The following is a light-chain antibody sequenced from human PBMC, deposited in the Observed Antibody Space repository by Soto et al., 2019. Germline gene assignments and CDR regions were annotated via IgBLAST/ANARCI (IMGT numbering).Light chain of an antibody. J-gene: IGKJ5*01. CDR2: DAS. CDR3: QHYENLPT. V-gene: IGKV1-33*01. Sequence: DIQMTQSPSSLSESVGDRVTITCQAIQNINTYLNCYQQKPGRAPKLLIYDASNLEAGVPSRFRGSGSGTDSTFTISRLKPEDIATDYCQHYENLPTFGRGTRVAIK. CDR1: QNINTY.